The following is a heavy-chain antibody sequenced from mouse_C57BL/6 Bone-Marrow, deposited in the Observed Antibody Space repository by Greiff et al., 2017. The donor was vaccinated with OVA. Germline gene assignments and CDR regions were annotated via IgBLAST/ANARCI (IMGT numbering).Heavy chain of an antibody. CDR1: GFNIKDYY. CDR2: IDPEDGDT. V-gene: IGHV14-1*01. J-gene: IGHJ1*03. D-gene: IGHD1-2*01. Sequence: EVKLVESGAELVRPGASVKLSCTASGFNIKDYYMHWVKQRPEQGLEWIGRIDPEDGDTEYAPKFQGKATMTADTSSNTAYLQLSSLTSEDTAVYYCTTRYYGPRGYFDVWGTGTTVTVSS. CDR3: TTRYYGPRGYFDV.